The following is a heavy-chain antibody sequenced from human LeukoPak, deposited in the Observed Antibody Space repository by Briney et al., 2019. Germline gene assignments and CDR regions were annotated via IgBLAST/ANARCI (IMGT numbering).Heavy chain of an antibody. Sequence: SETLSLTCAVYGGSVRDNYWSWIRQPPGKGLEWIGEIHHSGSTKYNPSLKSRVTISLDTSKNQFSLKLNSMTAADTAVYYCAGHVSAAAGGRWGQGTLVTVSS. CDR1: GGSVRDNY. D-gene: IGHD6-13*01. V-gene: IGHV4-34*01. CDR3: AGHVSAAAGGR. J-gene: IGHJ4*02. CDR2: IHHSGST.